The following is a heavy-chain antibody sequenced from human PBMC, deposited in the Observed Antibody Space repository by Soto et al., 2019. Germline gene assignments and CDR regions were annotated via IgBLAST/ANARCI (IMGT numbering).Heavy chain of an antibody. J-gene: IGHJ6*02. Sequence: PGGSLRLSCAASGFTFSSGVMSWVRQTPGKGLEWVSTISGGGLSTYYADSVKGRFTISRDNSKNTLYLQMNSLRAEDTAVYYCARDGPSDCSGGSCYSDYYGMDVWGQGTTVTVSS. CDR1: GFTFSSGV. CDR2: ISGGGLST. CDR3: ARDGPSDCSGGSCYSDYYGMDV. V-gene: IGHV3-23*01. D-gene: IGHD2-15*01.